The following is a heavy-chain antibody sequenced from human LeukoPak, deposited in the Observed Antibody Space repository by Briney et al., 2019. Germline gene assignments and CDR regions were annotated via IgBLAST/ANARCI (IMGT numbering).Heavy chain of an antibody. CDR2: IYYSGST. CDR1: GDSISHYY. Sequence: SETLSLTCTVSGDSISHYYWSWIRQPPGKGLEWIGYIYYSGSTNYNPSLKSRVTISVDTSKNQFSLKLSSVTAADTAVYYCARGIAAAGDYYGMDVWGQGTTVTVSS. V-gene: IGHV4-59*01. CDR3: ARGIAAAGDYYGMDV. J-gene: IGHJ6*02. D-gene: IGHD6-13*01.